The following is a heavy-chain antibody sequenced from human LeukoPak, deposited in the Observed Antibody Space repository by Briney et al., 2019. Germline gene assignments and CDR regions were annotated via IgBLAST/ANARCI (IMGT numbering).Heavy chain of an antibody. J-gene: IGHJ4*02. V-gene: IGHV3-48*03. D-gene: IGHD3-3*01. CDR1: GFTFSNYE. CDR2: ISSSGSTM. Sequence: PGGSLRLSCAASGFTFSNYEMNWVRQAPGKGLEWVSYISSSGSTMYYADSVRGRFTISRDNAKNSVYLEMNSLRADDTAVYYCARSARLMKGVVEVTALDDWGQGTLVTVSS. CDR3: ARSARLMKGVVEVTALDD.